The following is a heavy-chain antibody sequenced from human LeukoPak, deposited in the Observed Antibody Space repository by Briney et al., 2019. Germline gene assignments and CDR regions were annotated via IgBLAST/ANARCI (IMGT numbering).Heavy chain of an antibody. J-gene: IGHJ4*02. V-gene: IGHV3-7*01. Sequence: GGSLRLSCAASGFTFSSYWMSWVRQAPGKGLEWVANIKGDGSEKYYVDSVKGRFSISRDNAKNFLYLQVNSLRADDTAVYYCARARLSFTRGIGANYFDYWGQGTPVTISS. CDR3: ARARLSFTRGIGANYFDY. CDR2: IKGDGSEK. CDR1: GFTFSSYW. D-gene: IGHD2-15*01.